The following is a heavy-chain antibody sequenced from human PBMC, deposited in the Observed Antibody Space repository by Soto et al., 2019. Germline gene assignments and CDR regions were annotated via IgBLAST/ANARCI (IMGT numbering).Heavy chain of an antibody. D-gene: IGHD3-22*01. Sequence: SGPTLVNPTQTLTLTCTFSGFSLSTSGMCVSWIRQPPGKALGWLALIDWDDDKYYSTSLKTRLTISKDTSKNQVVLTVTNMDPVDTATYYCARVLDPDYYDSSGYYLFDYWGQGTLVTVSS. CDR3: ARVLDPDYYDSSGYYLFDY. CDR2: IDWDDDK. J-gene: IGHJ4*02. V-gene: IGHV2-70*01. CDR1: GFSLSTSGMC.